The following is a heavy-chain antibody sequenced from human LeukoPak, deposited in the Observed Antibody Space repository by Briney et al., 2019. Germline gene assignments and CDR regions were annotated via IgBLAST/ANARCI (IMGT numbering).Heavy chain of an antibody. V-gene: IGHV3-33*01. Sequence: PGGSLRLSCAASGFTFSSYGMHWVRQAPGKALEWVAVIWYDGSNKYYADSVKGRFTISRDNSKNTLYLQMNSLRAEDTAVYYCARGQAPFGDFFDYWGQGTLVTVSS. J-gene: IGHJ4*02. D-gene: IGHD2-21*01. CDR1: GFTFSSYG. CDR3: ARGQAPFGDFFDY. CDR2: IWYDGSNK.